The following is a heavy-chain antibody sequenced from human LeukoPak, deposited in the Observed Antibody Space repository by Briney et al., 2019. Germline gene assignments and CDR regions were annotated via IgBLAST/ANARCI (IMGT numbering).Heavy chain of an antibody. Sequence: ASVKVSCKASGYTFTSYYMHWVRQAPGQGLEWMGIINPSGGSTSYAQKFQGRVTMTRDMSTSTDYMELSSLRAEDTAVYYCARETIQRRMVIRGVDWFDPWGQGTLVTVSS. V-gene: IGHV1-46*01. J-gene: IGHJ5*02. CDR2: INPSGGST. CDR3: ARETIQRRMVIRGVDWFDP. CDR1: GYTFTSYY. D-gene: IGHD3-22*01.